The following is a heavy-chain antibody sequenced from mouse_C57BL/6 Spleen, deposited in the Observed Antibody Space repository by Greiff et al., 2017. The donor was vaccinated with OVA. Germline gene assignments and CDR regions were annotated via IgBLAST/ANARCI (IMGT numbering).Heavy chain of an antibody. D-gene: IGHD5-1-1*01. J-gene: IGHJ3*01. Sequence: QVQLKESGAELVRPGASVTLSCKASGYTFTDYEMHWVKQTPVHGLEWIGAIDPETGGTAYNQKFKGKAILTADKSSSTAYMELRSLTSEDSAVYYCTRGRYPWFAYWGQGTLVTVSA. CDR3: TRGRYPWFAY. CDR2: IDPETGGT. CDR1: GYTFTDYE. V-gene: IGHV1-15*01.